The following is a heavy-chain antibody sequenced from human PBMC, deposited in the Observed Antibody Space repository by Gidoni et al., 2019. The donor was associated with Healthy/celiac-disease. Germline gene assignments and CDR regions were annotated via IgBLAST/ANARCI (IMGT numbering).Heavy chain of an antibody. V-gene: IGHV3-11*05. J-gene: IGHJ6*03. CDR2: ISSSRSYT. D-gene: IGHD2-2*01. CDR3: ARDREHIVVVPAASGSYYYYYMDV. Sequence: QMQLLESGGGLVKPGASLRLSCAASGLPFSAYSISGIRLAPGKGLEWVSYISSSRSYTNVADSVKGRVTISRDNAKNSLYLQMNSLRAEETAVYYWARDREHIVVVPAASGSYYYYYMDVWGKGTTVTVSS. CDR1: GLPFSAYS.